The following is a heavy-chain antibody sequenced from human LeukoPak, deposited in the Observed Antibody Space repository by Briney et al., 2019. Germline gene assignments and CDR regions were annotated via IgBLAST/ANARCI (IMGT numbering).Heavy chain of an antibody. Sequence: GGSLRLSCAAFGFTFSSYAMHWVRQAPGKGLEWVAVISYDGSNKFYADSVKGRFTLSRDNSKNTLYLQMNSLRIEDTAVYYCARPYYDSSGYYYWGNAFDIWGQGTMVTVSS. J-gene: IGHJ3*02. CDR1: GFTFSSYA. D-gene: IGHD3-22*01. V-gene: IGHV3-30-3*01. CDR2: ISYDGSNK. CDR3: ARPYYDSSGYYYWGNAFDI.